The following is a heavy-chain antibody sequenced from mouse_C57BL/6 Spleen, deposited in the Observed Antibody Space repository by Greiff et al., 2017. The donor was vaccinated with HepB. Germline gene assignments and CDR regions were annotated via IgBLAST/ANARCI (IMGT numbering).Heavy chain of an antibody. CDR1: GFTFSSYA. Sequence: EVQGVESGEGLVKPGGSLKLSCAASGFTFSSYAMSWVRQTPEKRLEWVAYISSGGDYIYYADTVKGRFTISRDNARNTLYLQMSSLKSEDTAMYYCTRRRLPHAMDYWGQGTSVTVSS. V-gene: IGHV5-9-1*02. D-gene: IGHD1-2*01. CDR3: TRRRLPHAMDY. J-gene: IGHJ4*01. CDR2: ISSGGDYI.